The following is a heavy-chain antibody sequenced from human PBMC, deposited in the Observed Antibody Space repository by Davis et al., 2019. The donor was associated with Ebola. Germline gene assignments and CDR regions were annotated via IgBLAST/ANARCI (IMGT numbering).Heavy chain of an antibody. Sequence: GSLRLSCAVSGGSFSGYYWSWIRQPPGKGLEWIGEINHSGSTNYNPSLKSRVTISVDTSKNQFSLKLSSVTAADTAVYYCARTRLYCSGGSCYDYYGMDVWGQGTTVTVSS. CDR2: INHSGST. V-gene: IGHV4-34*01. J-gene: IGHJ6*02. CDR3: ARTRLYCSGGSCYDYYGMDV. CDR1: GGSFSGYY. D-gene: IGHD2-15*01.